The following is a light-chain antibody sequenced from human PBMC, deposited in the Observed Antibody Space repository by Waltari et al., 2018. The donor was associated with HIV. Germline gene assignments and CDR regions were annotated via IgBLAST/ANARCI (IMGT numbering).Light chain of an antibody. CDR3: SSYAGRNTLL. V-gene: IGLV2-8*01. CDR1: TSDAGGYDY. J-gene: IGLJ2*01. CDR2: EFN. Sequence: QSALTQPPSASGSPGQPVPISCTATTSDAGGYDYVSRYQQHPGKAPKLRISEFNKRPSGVPDRFSGSRSGNTASLTVAGLQAEDEAHYYCSSYAGRNTLLFGGGTKLTVL.